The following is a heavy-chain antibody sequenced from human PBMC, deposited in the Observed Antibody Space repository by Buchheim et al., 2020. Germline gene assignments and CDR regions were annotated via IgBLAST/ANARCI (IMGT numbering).Heavy chain of an antibody. J-gene: IGHJ6*02. D-gene: IGHD6-19*01. CDR2: IWYDGSNK. CDR1: GFTFSSYG. CDR3: ARDLNIAVAGTKYYYYGMDV. V-gene: IGHV3-33*01. Sequence: QVQLVESGGGVVQPGRSLRLSCAASGFTFSSYGMHWVRQAPGKGLEWVAVIWYDGSNKYYADSVKGRFTISRDNSKNTLDLQMNSLRAEDTAVYYCARDLNIAVAGTKYYYYGMDVWGQGTT.